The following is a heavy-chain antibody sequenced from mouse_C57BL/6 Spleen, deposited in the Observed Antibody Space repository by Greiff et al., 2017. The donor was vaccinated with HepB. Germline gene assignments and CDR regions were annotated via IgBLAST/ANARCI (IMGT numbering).Heavy chain of an antibody. CDR1: GYSFTGYY. CDR2: INPSTGGT. CDR3: ARSRGSNVDY. V-gene: IGHV1-42*01. D-gene: IGHD1-1*01. Sequence: EVQVVESGPELVKPGASVKISCKASGYSFTGYYMNWVKQSPEKSLEWIGEINPSTGGTTYNQKFKAKATLTVDKSSSTAYMQLKSLTSEDSAVYYCARSRGSNVDYWGQGTTLTVSS. J-gene: IGHJ2*01.